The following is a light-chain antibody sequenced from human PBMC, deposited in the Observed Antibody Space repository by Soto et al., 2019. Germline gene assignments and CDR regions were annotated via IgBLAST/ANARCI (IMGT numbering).Light chain of an antibody. J-gene: IGLJ1*01. Sequence: QSVLPQPPSASGTPGQRVTISCSGSSSNIGSNTVNWYQQLPGTAPKLLIYSNNQRPSGVPDRFSGSKSGTSASLAISGLQSEDEADYYCAAWDDSLNGPVFGTGTKVPS. CDR3: AAWDDSLNGPV. V-gene: IGLV1-44*01. CDR2: SNN. CDR1: SSNIGSNT.